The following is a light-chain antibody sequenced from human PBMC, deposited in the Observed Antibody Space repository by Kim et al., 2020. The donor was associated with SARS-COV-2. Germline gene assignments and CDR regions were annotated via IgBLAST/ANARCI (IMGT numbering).Light chain of an antibody. Sequence: GQSITISSTGTSSDVGVYNYVSWYHQHPGKPPKLLVYDLSSRPSGISNRFSGAKSGNTASLTISGLQAENEADYYCSSYTTTSTYVFGAGTKVTVL. CDR1: SSDVGVYNY. V-gene: IGLV2-14*03. CDR2: DLS. CDR3: SSYTTTSTYV. J-gene: IGLJ1*01.